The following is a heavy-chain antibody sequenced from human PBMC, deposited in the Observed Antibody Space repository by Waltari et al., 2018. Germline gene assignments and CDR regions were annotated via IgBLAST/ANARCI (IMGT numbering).Heavy chain of an antibody. D-gene: IGHD6-13*01. V-gene: IGHV4-59*01. Sequence: QVQLQESGPGLVKPSETLSLTCTVSGGSISSYDWSWIRQPPGKGLEWIGYIYYSGSTNYNPSLKSRVTISVDTSKNQFSLKLSSVTAADTAVYYCARGPAAAGTIDYWGQGTLVTVSS. CDR3: ARGPAAAGTIDY. CDR2: IYYSGST. CDR1: GGSISSYD. J-gene: IGHJ4*02.